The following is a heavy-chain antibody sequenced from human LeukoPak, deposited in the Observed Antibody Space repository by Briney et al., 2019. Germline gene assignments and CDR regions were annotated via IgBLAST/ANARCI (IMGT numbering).Heavy chain of an antibody. Sequence: SLRLSCAAAGFTFSSYGMHWVREAPGKGLEGVAVIWYDGSNKYYADSVKGRFTISRDNSKNTLYLQMNSLRAEDTAVYYCAKESGYCSSTSCFADAFDIWGQGTMVTVSS. D-gene: IGHD2-2*01. CDR1: GFTFSSYG. CDR3: AKESGYCSSTSCFADAFDI. J-gene: IGHJ3*02. V-gene: IGHV3-33*06. CDR2: IWYDGSNK.